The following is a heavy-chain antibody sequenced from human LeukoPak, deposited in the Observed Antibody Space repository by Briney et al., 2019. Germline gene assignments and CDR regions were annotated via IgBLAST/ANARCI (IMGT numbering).Heavy chain of an antibody. CDR1: GVSLSGYY. CDR3: ARTTEAHSWRTRYDDYYMDF. Sequence: AETLSLTCAVYGVSLSGYYWSWLRQPPGKGLEWLWDINHSGSTNYNPSLKSRITISVDTSKNQFSLKLSSVTAADTAVYYCARTTEAHSWRTRYDDYYMDFWGKGTTVTVSS. D-gene: IGHD6-13*01. V-gene: IGHV4-34*01. CDR2: INHSGST. J-gene: IGHJ6*03.